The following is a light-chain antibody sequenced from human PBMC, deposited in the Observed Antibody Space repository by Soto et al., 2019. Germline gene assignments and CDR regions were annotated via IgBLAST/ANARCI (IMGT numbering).Light chain of an antibody. V-gene: IGKV3-20*01. Sequence: VMTQSPATLSVSPGERATLSCRASQSVSNNYLAWYQQKPGQAPRLLIYGASNRATGIPDRFSGSGSGTDFTLTISRLEPEDFAVYYCQQYGSSGTFGQGTKVDIK. CDR2: GAS. J-gene: IGKJ1*01. CDR3: QQYGSSGT. CDR1: QSVSNNY.